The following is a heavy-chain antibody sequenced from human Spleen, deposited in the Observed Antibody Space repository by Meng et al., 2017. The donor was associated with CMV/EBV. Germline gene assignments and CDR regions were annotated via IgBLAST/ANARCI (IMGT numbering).Heavy chain of an antibody. CDR3: ATRRDGYNTH. CDR2: ISGSGGST. J-gene: IGHJ4*02. CDR1: GFTFSSYA. V-gene: IGHV3-23*01. D-gene: IGHD5-24*01. Sequence: GGSLRLSCADSGFTFSSYAMSWVRQAPGKGLEWVSAISGSGGSTYYADSVKGRFTISRDNSKNTLYLQMNSLRAEDTAVYYWATRRDGYNTHWGQGTLVTVSS.